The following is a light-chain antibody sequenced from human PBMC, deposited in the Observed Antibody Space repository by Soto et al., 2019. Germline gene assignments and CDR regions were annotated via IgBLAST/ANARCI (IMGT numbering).Light chain of an antibody. CDR3: QQYTNWPPWT. V-gene: IGKV3-15*01. Sequence: EIVLTQSPDTLSLSPGERATLSCRASQSVSSNLAWYQQKPGQAPRLLIYAASTRATGIPARFSGSGSGTEFTLTISSLQYEDFAVYYCQQYTNWPPWTFGQGTRWIS. CDR2: AAS. J-gene: IGKJ1*01. CDR1: QSVSSN.